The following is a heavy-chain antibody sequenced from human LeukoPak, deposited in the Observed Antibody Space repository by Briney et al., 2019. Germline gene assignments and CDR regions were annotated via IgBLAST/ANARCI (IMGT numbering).Heavy chain of an antibody. CDR2: INHSGST. D-gene: IGHD3-10*01. Sequence: SETLSLTCAVYGGSFSGYYWSWIRQPPGKGLEWIGEINHSGSTNYNQSLKSRVTISVDTSKNQFSLKLSSVTAADTAVYYCARGLVTMVRGVTAMGWFDPWGQGTLVTVSS. CDR3: ARGLVTMVRGVTAMGWFDP. J-gene: IGHJ5*02. V-gene: IGHV4-34*01. CDR1: GGSFSGYY.